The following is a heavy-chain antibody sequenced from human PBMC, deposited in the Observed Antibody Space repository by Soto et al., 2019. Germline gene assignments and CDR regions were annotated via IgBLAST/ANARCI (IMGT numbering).Heavy chain of an antibody. Sequence: EVQLVESGGGLVQPGGSLRLSCAASGFSVSSNYMSWVRQAPGKGLEWVSVVYSGGSAYYADSVKGRFSSSKDNSKNSLYLQMSNLRVEDTAVYYCTRDSHKGYWGQGTVVTVAS. CDR2: VYSGGSA. J-gene: IGHJ4*02. CDR3: TRDSHKGY. V-gene: IGHV3-66*01. CDR1: GFSVSSNY.